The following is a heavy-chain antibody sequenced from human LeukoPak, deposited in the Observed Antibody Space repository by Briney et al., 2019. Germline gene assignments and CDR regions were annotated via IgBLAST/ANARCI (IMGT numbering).Heavy chain of an antibody. CDR1: GFTFSSYA. J-gene: IGHJ6*02. V-gene: IGHV3-30-3*01. CDR2: ISYDGSNK. D-gene: IGHD2-2*01. Sequence: GGSLRLSCAASGFTFSSYAMHWVRKAPGKGLEWVAVISYDGSNKYYADSVKGRFTISRDNSKNTLYLQMNSLRAEDTAVYYCARDNYCSSTSCYLYYYYYGMDVWGQGTTVTVSS. CDR3: ARDNYCSSTSCYLYYYYYGMDV.